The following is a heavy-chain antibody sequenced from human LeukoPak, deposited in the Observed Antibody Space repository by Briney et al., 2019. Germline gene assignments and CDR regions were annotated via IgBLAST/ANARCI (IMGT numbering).Heavy chain of an antibody. J-gene: IGHJ4*02. D-gene: IGHD6-13*01. CDR1: GFTFSSYG. CDR3: AKDMGAAAAAPGY. V-gene: IGHV3-23*01. CDR2: ISGSGGST. Sequence: GGSLRLSCAASGFTFSSYGMSWVRQAPGKGLEWVSGISGSGGSTYYADSVKGRFTISRDNSKNTLYLQMNSLRAEDTALYYCAKDMGAAAAAPGYWGQGTLVTVSS.